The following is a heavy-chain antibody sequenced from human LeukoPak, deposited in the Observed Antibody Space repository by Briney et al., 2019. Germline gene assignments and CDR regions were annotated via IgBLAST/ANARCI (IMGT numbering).Heavy chain of an antibody. Sequence: SETLSLTCTVSGGSISSGGYYWSWIRQHPGKGLEWIGYIYYSGSTYYNPSLKSRVTISVDTSKNQFSLKLSSVTAADTAVYYCARGGRPDIVVVPAAKDLDYWGQGTLVTVSS. D-gene: IGHD2-2*01. CDR3: ARGGRPDIVVVPAAKDLDY. V-gene: IGHV4-31*03. CDR1: GGSISSGGYY. J-gene: IGHJ4*02. CDR2: IYYSGST.